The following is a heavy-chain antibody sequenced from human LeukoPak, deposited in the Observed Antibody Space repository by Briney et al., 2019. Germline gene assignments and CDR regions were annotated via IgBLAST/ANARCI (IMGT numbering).Heavy chain of an antibody. J-gene: IGHJ4*02. Sequence: PSETLSLTCTVSGGSISSGGYYWSWIRQHPGKGLEWIGYIYYSGSTSYNPSLKSRVTISVDTSKNQFSLKLSSVTAADTAVYYCARDSGSYPNYFDYWGQGTLVTVSS. V-gene: IGHV4-31*03. CDR2: IYYSGST. CDR3: ARDSGSYPNYFDY. D-gene: IGHD1-26*01. CDR1: GGSISSGGYY.